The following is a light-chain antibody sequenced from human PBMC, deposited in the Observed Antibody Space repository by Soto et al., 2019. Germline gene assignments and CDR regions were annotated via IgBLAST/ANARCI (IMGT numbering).Light chain of an antibody. V-gene: IGLV2-8*01. CDR1: SSDVGGYNY. CDR2: EVS. CDR3: SSYAGSNNLV. J-gene: IGLJ1*01. Sequence: HSVLTQPPSAPEPSVQSVTFSCTGTSSDVGGYNYVSWYQQHPGKAPKLMIYEVSKRPSGVPDRFSGSKSGNTASLTVSGLQAEDEADYYCSSYAGSNNLVFGTGNKVTVL.